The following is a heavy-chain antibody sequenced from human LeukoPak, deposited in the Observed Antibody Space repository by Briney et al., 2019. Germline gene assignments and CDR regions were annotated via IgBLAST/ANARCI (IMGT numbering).Heavy chain of an antibody. J-gene: IGHJ2*01. CDR2: INTGSTYT. CDR3: TREDNWYFDL. CDR1: GXTFSDYY. V-gene: IGHV3-11*05. Sequence: GGSLRLSCSASGXTFSDYYMTWVLHAPVKGLEWLSYINTGSTYTNYANSVKGRFTISRDNAKNSLYLQLNSLRAEDTAVYYCTREDNWYFDLWGRGTLVTVSS.